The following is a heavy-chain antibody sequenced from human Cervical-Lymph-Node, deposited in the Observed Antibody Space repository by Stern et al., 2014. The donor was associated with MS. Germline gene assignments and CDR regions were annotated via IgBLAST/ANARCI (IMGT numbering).Heavy chain of an antibody. V-gene: IGHV3-53*01. CDR2: ICGGGNT. J-gene: IGHJ4*02. Sequence: EMQLVESGGGLIQPGGSLRLSCVVSGLSVSDTYMSWVRQAPGKGLEWVSVICGGGNTYDADSVRGRFTLSRDSSMNTLYLQMNGLGVEDTAVYYCARDDGRYWGQGTLVTVSS. D-gene: IGHD1-26*01. CDR3: ARDDGRY. CDR1: GLSVSDTY.